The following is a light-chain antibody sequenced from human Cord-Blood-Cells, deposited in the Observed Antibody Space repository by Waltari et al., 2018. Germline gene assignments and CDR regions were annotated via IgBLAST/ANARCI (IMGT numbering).Light chain of an antibody. V-gene: IGKV3-11*01. CDR2: DAS. J-gene: IGKJ4*01. CDR3: QQRSNWPLT. Sequence: IVLTQSPPTLSLSPGESATLSCRASQSSSSYLACYQQKPGQAPRLLIYDASNRATGIPARFSGSGSGTDFTLTISSLEPEDFAVYYCQQRSNWPLTFGGGTKVEIK. CDR1: QSSSSY.